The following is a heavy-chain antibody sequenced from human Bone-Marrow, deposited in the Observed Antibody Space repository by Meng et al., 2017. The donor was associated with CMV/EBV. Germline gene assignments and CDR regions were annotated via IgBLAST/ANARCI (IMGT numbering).Heavy chain of an antibody. J-gene: IGHJ5*02. CDR2: IYYSGST. D-gene: IGHD3-3*01. CDR3: AKKGLRFLEILSVGWFEP. CDR1: GDSISSSSYY. V-gene: IGHV4-39*01. Sequence: SETLSLTCTVSGDSISSSSYYWGWVRQPPGKGLEWIGSIYYSGSTYYNPSLKSRVTLSVDTSKNQFSLRLSSVTAADTAVYYCAKKGLRFLEILSVGWFEPWGHGTLVTVSS.